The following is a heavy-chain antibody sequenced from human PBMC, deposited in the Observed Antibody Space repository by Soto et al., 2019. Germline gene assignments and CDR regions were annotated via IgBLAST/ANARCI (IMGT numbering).Heavy chain of an antibody. V-gene: IGHV4-39*01. J-gene: IGHJ5*02. CDR3: ARQGIVVMPGAVSWFDP. Sequence: QLQLQESGPGLVKPSETLSLTCTVSGGSISSSNYYWGWIRQPPGKGLEWMGSIFYSGTSYSNPSLKSRVTMSVHTSRNQFSLKLNSVTAADTAVYVCARQGIVVMPGAVSWFDPWGQGTLVTVSS. CDR1: GGSISSSNYY. D-gene: IGHD2-2*01. CDR2: IFYSGTS.